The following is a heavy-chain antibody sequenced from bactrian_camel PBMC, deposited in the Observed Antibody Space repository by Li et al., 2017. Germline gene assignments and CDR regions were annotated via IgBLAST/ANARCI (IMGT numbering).Heavy chain of an antibody. D-gene: IGHD2*01. J-gene: IGHJ4*01. Sequence: VQLVESGGGSVQAGGSLRLSCVASGDTYSSNCMGWFRQAPGMERERVATIYRGDSSTFYADSVKGRFTISLDNAKVTLNLQMNNLKPEDTAMYYCAADPGGRVATFPEFWPGPEALGQYWGQGTQVTVS. CDR3: AADPGGRVATFPEFWPGPEALGQY. V-gene: IGHV3S31*01. CDR1: GDTYSSNC. CDR2: IYRGDSST.